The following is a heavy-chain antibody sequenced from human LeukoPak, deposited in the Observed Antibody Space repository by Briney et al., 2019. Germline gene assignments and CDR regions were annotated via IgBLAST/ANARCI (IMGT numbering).Heavy chain of an antibody. D-gene: IGHD3-16*01. CDR3: ARDEGGYFDY. Sequence: GGSLRLSCAASGFTFSSYAMHWVRQAPGKGLEWVAVISYDGSNKYYADSVKGRFTISRDNSKNTLYLQMNSLRAEDTAVYYCARDEGGYFDYWGQGTLVTVSS. CDR1: GFTFSSYA. V-gene: IGHV3-30*01. J-gene: IGHJ4*02. CDR2: ISYDGSNK.